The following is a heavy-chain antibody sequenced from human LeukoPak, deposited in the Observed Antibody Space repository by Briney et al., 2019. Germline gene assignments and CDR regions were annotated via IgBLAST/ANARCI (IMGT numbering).Heavy chain of an antibody. CDR1: AFTFSSYS. D-gene: IGHD3-22*01. Sequence: PGGSLRLSCAASAFTFSSYSMNWVRQAPGKGLEWVSYISSSSSTIYYADSVKGRFTISRDNAKNSLYLQMNSLRAEDTAVYYCARVLHRRNYDSSVYYGYWGQGTLVTVSS. CDR2: ISSSSSTI. CDR3: ARVLHRRNYDSSVYYGY. V-gene: IGHV3-48*01. J-gene: IGHJ4*02.